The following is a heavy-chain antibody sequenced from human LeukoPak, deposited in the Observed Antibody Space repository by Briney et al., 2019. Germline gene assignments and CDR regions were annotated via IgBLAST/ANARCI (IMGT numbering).Heavy chain of an antibody. D-gene: IGHD3-10*02. CDR2: ISINSDYI. CDR3: ARDLTRFMKEHLGGY. CDR1: GFSLSTYS. J-gene: IGHJ4*02. Sequence: PWGSLRLSCEPSGFSLSTYSMNWVRQSPGEGLEWVAAISINSDYIYYADSVKGRFTVSRDNAKNSLYLQMNSLRAEDTAVYYCARDLTRFMKEHLGGYWGQGTLVTVSS. V-gene: IGHV3-21*04.